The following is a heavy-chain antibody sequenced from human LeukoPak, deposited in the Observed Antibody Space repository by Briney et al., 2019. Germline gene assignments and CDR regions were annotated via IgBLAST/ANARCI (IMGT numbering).Heavy chain of an antibody. CDR3: ARHSVGATQYRLFDY. J-gene: IGHJ4*02. Sequence: SETLSLTCAVSGYSITSGYYWGWIRQPPGKGLEWIGSIYHSGSTYYNPSLKSRVTIAVDTSKNQSSLKLSSVTAADTAVYYCARHSVGATQYRLFDYWGQGTLVTVSS. CDR2: IYHSGST. V-gene: IGHV4-38-2*01. D-gene: IGHD1-26*01. CDR1: GYSITSGYY.